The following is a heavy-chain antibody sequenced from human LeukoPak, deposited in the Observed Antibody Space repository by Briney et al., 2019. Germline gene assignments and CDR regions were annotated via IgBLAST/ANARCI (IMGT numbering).Heavy chain of an antibody. Sequence: PSETLSLTCTVSGGSISSTSYYWGWIRQPPGKGLEWIASIYYSGSTNYNPSLKSRVTISVDTSKNQFSLKLSSVTAADTAVYYCARSRRGYFQHWGQGTLVTVSS. CDR1: GGSISSTSYY. J-gene: IGHJ1*01. CDR3: ARSRRGYFQH. V-gene: IGHV4-39*07. D-gene: IGHD5/OR15-5a*01. CDR2: IYYSGST.